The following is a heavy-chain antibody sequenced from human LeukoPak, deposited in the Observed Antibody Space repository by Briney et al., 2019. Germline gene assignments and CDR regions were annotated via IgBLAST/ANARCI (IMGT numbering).Heavy chain of an antibody. CDR2: ISSSSGTI. CDR1: GFTFSSYS. J-gene: IGHJ4*02. V-gene: IGHV3-48*04. Sequence: PGGSLRLSCAASGFTFSSYSMNWVRQAPGKGLEWVSYISSSSGTIYYADSVKGRFTISRDNAKNSLYLQMNSLRAEDTAVYYCARGRRYYYDSSGSPLVGGQGTLVTVSS. CDR3: ARGRRYYYDSSGSPLV. D-gene: IGHD3-22*01.